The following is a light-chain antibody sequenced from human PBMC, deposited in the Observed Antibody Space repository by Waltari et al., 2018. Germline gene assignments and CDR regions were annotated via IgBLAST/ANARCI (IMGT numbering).Light chain of an antibody. CDR2: DGS. CDR3: QQYYSTPLT. V-gene: IGKV3-11*01. J-gene: IGKJ4*01. CDR1: QSLTSY. Sequence: EIVLTQSPATLSLSPGERATLSCRASQSLTSYLAWYQQKPGQPPSLLIYDGSNRDTGIPARFSGSGSGTDFTLTISSLEPEDFAVYYCQQYYSTPLTFGGGTKVEIK.